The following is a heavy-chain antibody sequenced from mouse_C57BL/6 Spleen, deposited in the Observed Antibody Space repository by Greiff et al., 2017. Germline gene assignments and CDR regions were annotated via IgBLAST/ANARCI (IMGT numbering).Heavy chain of an antibody. Sequence: VQLQQPGAELVKPGASVKMSCKASGYTFTSYWITWVKQRPGQGLEWIGDIYPGSGSTNYNEKFKSKATLTVDTSSSTAYMQLSMLTSEDSAVYYCARRHYSNYPYYAIDYWGQGTSVTVSS. J-gene: IGHJ4*01. V-gene: IGHV1-55*01. D-gene: IGHD2-5*01. CDR2: IYPGSGST. CDR1: GYTFTSYW. CDR3: ARRHYSNYPYYAIDY.